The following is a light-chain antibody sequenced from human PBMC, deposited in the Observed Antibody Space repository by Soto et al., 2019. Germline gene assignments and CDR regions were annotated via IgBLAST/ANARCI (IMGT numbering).Light chain of an antibody. J-gene: IGLJ1*01. CDR2: EVN. V-gene: IGLV2-14*01. Sequence: QSVLTQPASVFGSPRQSITISCTGASSDVGGYTYVSWYQQQPGKAPKLMIYEVNNRPSGVSNRFSGSKSGNTASLTISGLQAEDEADYYCSSYTSSSTLYVFGTGTQLTVL. CDR3: SSYTSSSTLYV. CDR1: SSDVGGYTY.